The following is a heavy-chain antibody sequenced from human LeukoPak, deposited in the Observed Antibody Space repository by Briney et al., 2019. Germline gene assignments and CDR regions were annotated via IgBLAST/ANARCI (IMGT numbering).Heavy chain of an antibody. CDR2: INPNRGDT. J-gene: IGHJ4*02. CDR1: GYTFTNNY. CDR3: TRDLLSFATTPLSD. V-gene: IGHV1-2*02. D-gene: IGHD4-17*01. Sequence: ASVRVSCKASGYTFTNNYIHWVRQAPGHGLEWMGWINPNRGDTNYAQKFQGRVTMTRDTSISTAFMELTRLTSDDTAVYYCTRDLLSFATTPLSDWGQGTLVTVSS.